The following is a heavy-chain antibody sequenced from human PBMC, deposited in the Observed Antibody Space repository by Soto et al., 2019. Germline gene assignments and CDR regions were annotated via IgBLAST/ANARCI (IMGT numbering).Heavy chain of an antibody. D-gene: IGHD2-15*01. CDR3: AKDMFLELTYCSGGSCYSTNSLDY. CDR1: GFTFDDYA. V-gene: IGHV3-9*01. CDR2: ISWNSGSI. J-gene: IGHJ4*02. Sequence: EVQLVESGGGLVQPGRSLRLSCAASGFTFDDYAMHWVRQAPGKGLEWVSGISWNSGSIGYADSVKGRFTISRDNAKNSLYLQMNSLRAEDTALYYCAKDMFLELTYCSGGSCYSTNSLDYWGQGTLVTVSS.